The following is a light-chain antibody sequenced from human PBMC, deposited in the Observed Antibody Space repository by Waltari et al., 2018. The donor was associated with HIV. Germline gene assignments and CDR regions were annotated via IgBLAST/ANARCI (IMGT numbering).Light chain of an antibody. V-gene: IGKV3-11*01. CDR2: GAS. Sequence: EIVLTQSPATLSLSPGERATLSCRASQSVSSSLAWYQLKPGQAPRLLIYGASNRATGIPARFSGGGSGTDFTLTISSLEPEDFAVYYCLQRNSWPLTVGGGTRVEIK. CDR1: QSVSSS. CDR3: LQRNSWPLT. J-gene: IGKJ4*01.